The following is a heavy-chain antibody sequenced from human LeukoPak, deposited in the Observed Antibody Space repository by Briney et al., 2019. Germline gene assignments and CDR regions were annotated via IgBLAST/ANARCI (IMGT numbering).Heavy chain of an antibody. CDR2: IDPSGGST. CDR1: GYTFTSYY. CDR3: ARMVYCSSISCSYYYYYMDV. V-gene: IGHV1-46*01. D-gene: IGHD2-2*01. Sequence: ASVKVSSKASGYTFTSYYMHWVRQAPGRGLEWMGIIDPSGGSTRYAQKFQGRVTMTRDTSTRTVYMELSSLRSEDTAVYYCARMVYCSSISCSYYYYYMDVWGKGTTVTVSS. J-gene: IGHJ6*03.